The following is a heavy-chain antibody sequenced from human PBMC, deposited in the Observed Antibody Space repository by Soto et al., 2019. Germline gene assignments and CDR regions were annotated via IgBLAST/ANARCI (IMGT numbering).Heavy chain of an antibody. V-gene: IGHV1-18*01. CDR1: GYTFTSYG. Sequence: ASVKVSCKASGYTFTSYGISWVRQAPGQGLEWMGWISAYNGNTNYAQKLQGRVTMTTDTSTSTAYMELRSLRSDDTAVYYCARGDCSSTSCYEGWYYYGMDVWGQGTTVTVSS. D-gene: IGHD2-2*01. CDR2: ISAYNGNT. J-gene: IGHJ6*02. CDR3: ARGDCSSTSCYEGWYYYGMDV.